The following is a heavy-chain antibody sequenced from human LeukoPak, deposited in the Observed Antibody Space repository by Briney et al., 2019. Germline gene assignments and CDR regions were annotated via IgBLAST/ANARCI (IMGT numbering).Heavy chain of an antibody. Sequence: PSETLSLTCAVYGGSFSGYYWSWIRQPPGKGLEWIGEINHSGSTNYNPSLKSRVTISVDTSKNQFSLKLSSVTAADTAVYYCASSKYYDILTGYYNGLDYWGQGTLVTVSS. D-gene: IGHD3-9*01. V-gene: IGHV4-34*01. CDR3: ASSKYYDILTGYYNGLDY. CDR2: INHSGST. J-gene: IGHJ4*02. CDR1: GGSFSGYY.